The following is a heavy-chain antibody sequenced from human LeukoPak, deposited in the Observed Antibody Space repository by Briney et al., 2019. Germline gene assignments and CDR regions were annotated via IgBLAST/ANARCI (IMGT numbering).Heavy chain of an antibody. Sequence: GSNKYYADSVKGRFTISRDNSKNTLYLQMNSLRAEDTAVYYCAKDHQLLIGYYYYYMDVWGKGTTVTVSS. D-gene: IGHD2-2*01. V-gene: IGHV3-30-3*02. CDR3: AKDHQLLIGYYYYYMDV. CDR2: GSNK. J-gene: IGHJ6*03.